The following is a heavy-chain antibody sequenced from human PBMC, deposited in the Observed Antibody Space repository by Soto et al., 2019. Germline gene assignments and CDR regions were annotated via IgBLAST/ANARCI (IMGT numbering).Heavy chain of an antibody. Sequence: QVQLVESGGGVVLPGRSLRLSCAASGFNFRSHAMHWVRQPPGTGLEWVALISYDANIKYYSDSVKGRLPIPRDNSTNSLDLVLEGVRPVEMCFYYCAGQEKYCFVADCYSNALDPWGQGTLVTISS. CDR1: GFNFRSHA. J-gene: IGHJ3*01. V-gene: IGHV3-30*03. CDR2: ISYDANIK. CDR3: AGQEKYCFVADCYSNALDP. D-gene: IGHD2-21*02.